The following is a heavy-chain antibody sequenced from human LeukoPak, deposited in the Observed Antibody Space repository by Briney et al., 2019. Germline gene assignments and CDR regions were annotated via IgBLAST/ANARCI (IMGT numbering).Heavy chain of an antibody. CDR1: GGSISSSSYY. CDR2: IYYSGST. CDR3: ARKGGSTSPFAYYYYYYYMDV. J-gene: IGHJ6*03. D-gene: IGHD2-2*01. V-gene: IGHV4-39*07. Sequence: PSETLSLTCTVSGGSISSSSYYSGWIRQPPGKGLEWLGSIYYSGSTYYNPSLKSRVTISVDTSKNQFSLKLSSVTAADTAVYYCARKGGSTSPFAYYYYYYYMDVWGKGTTVTVSS.